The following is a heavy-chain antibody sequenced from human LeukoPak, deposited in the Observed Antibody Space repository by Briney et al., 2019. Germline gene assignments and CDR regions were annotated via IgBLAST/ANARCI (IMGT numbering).Heavy chain of an antibody. D-gene: IGHD2-21*02. J-gene: IGHJ3*02. CDR2: ISNSGSTI. CDR1: GFTFSDYY. V-gene: IGHV3-11*01. CDR3: ARVRVVTTAVGVEAFDI. Sequence: GGSLRLSCAASGFTFSDYYMSWIRQAPGKGLEWISYISNSGSTIHYADSVKGRFTISRDNAENSLYLRMNSLRAEDTAVYFCARVRVVTTAVGVEAFDIWGQGTMVTVSS.